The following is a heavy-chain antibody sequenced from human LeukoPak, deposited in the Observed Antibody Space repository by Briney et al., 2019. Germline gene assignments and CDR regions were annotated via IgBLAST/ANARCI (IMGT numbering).Heavy chain of an antibody. D-gene: IGHD2/OR15-2a*01. CDR3: ARPPSISNPYYGMDV. Sequence: PGGSLRLSCAASGFTFSSYDINWVHQAPGKGLEWVSHISGSGRTMYYADSVKGRFTISRDNAKNSLYLQMNSLRVEDTAVYYCARPPSISNPYYGMDVWGQGTAVTVSS. CDR2: ISGSGRTM. J-gene: IGHJ6*02. V-gene: IGHV3-48*03. CDR1: GFTFSSYD.